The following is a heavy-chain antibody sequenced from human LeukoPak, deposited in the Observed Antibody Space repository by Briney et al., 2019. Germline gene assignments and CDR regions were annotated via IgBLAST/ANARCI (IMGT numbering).Heavy chain of an antibody. CDR3: AKIPPGVTPGY. CDR2: IRYDGSNK. V-gene: IGHV3-30*02. D-gene: IGHD2-21*02. J-gene: IGHJ4*02. Sequence: GGSLRLSCAASGFTFSSYGMLWVRQAPGKGLEWVAFIRYDGSNKYYADSVKGRFTISRDNSKNTLYLQMNRLRAEDTAVYYCAKIPPGVTPGYWGQGTLVTVSS. CDR1: GFTFSSYG.